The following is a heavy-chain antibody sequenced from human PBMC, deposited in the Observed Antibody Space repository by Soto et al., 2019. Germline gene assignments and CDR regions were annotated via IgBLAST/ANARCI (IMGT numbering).Heavy chain of an antibody. CDR2: ISGSGGST. D-gene: IGHD3-22*01. Sequence: PGESLKISCAASGFTFSSYAMSWVRQAPGKGLEWVSAISGSGGSTYYADSVKGRFTISRDNSKNTLYLQMNSLRAEDTAVYYCCHYYESSGYGGGLHAPDYWGQGTLVTVSS. J-gene: IGHJ4*02. CDR1: GFTFSSYA. V-gene: IGHV3-23*01. CDR3: CHYYESSGYGGGLHAPDY.